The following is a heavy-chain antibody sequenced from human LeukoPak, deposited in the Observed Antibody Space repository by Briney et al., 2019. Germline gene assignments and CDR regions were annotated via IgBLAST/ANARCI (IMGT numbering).Heavy chain of an antibody. J-gene: IGHJ4*02. Sequence: GGSLRLSWAASGFTFSSYGMHWVRQAPGKGLEWVAFIRYDGSNKYYADSVKGRFTISRDNSKNTLYLQMNSLRAEDTAVYYCAKVRWGSDNALDSWGQGTLVTGSS. D-gene: IGHD3-16*01. CDR3: AKVRWGSDNALDS. V-gene: IGHV3-30*02. CDR2: IRYDGSNK. CDR1: GFTFSSYG.